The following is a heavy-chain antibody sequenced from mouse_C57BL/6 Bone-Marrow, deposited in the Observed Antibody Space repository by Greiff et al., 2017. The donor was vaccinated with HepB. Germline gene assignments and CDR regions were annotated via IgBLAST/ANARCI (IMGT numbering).Heavy chain of an antibody. CDR2: IDPENGDT. CDR1: GFTIKDDY. V-gene: IGHV14-4*01. J-gene: IGHJ1*03. Sequence: VQLQQSGAELVRPGASVKMSCTASGFTIKDDYMHWVKQRPEQGLEWIGWIDPENGDTEYASKFQGKATITADTSSNTAYLQLSSLTSEDTAVYYCTPYYSNYGYFDVWGTGTTVTVSS. CDR3: TPYYSNYGYFDV. D-gene: IGHD2-5*01.